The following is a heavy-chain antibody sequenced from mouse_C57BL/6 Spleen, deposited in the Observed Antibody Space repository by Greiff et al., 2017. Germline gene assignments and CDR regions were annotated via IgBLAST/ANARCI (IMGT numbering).Heavy chain of an antibody. CDR1: GYTFTDYE. Sequence: QVQLKQSGAELVRPGASVTLSCKASGYTFTDYEMHWVKQTPVHGLEWIGAIDPETGGTAYNQKFKGKAILTADKSSSTAYMELRSLTSEDSAVYYCTRHYYGSGYYAMDYWGQGTSVTVSS. CDR2: IDPETGGT. V-gene: IGHV1-15*01. D-gene: IGHD1-1*01. J-gene: IGHJ4*01. CDR3: TRHYYGSGYYAMDY.